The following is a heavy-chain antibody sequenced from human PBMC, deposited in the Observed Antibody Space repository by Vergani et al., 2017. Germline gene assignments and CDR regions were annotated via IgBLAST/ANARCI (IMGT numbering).Heavy chain of an antibody. D-gene: IGHD2-2*01. CDR1: GYTFTGYY. J-gene: IGHJ6*02. CDR2: INPNSGGT. V-gene: IGHV1-2*02. CDR3: AMDPDIVIVPSAPYYYYYYGMDV. Sequence: QVQLVQSGAEVKKPGASVKVSCKASGYTFTGYYMHWVRQAPGQGLEWMGWINPNSGGTNYAQKFQGRVTMTRYTSISTAYMELSRLRSDATAVYYCAMDPDIVIVPSAPYYYYYYGMDVWGQGTTVTVSS.